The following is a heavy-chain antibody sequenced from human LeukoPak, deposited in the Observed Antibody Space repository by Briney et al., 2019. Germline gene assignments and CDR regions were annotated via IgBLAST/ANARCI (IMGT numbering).Heavy chain of an antibody. Sequence: SETLSLTCGVSGGSVINTNWWTWVRQPPGKGLEWIGEVHLDGRTNYNPSLESRLTMSVDVSENQVSLKLTSVTAADTAVYYCAREGGFFRPLDYSGQGTLVTVSS. CDR1: GGSVINTNW. V-gene: IGHV4-4*02. CDR2: VHLDGRT. CDR3: AREGGFFRPLDY. D-gene: IGHD3-3*01. J-gene: IGHJ4*02.